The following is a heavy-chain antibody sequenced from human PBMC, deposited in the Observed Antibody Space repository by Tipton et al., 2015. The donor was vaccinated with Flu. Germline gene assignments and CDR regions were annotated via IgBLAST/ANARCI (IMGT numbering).Heavy chain of an antibody. CDR1: GFTFSHYW. D-gene: IGHD5-24*01. Sequence: SLRLSCEASGFTFSHYWMHWVRQGPGKGLVWISRINSDGSATNYADSVKGRLTISRDNAKNTLSLQINSLRAEDSAMYYCARAGWGGYTSTASWGQGTLVTVSS. V-gene: IGHV3-74*01. CDR2: INSDGSAT. J-gene: IGHJ5*02. CDR3: ARAGWGGYTSTAS.